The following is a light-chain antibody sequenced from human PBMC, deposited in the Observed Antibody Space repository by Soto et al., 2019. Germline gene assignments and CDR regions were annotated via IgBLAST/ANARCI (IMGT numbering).Light chain of an antibody. Sequence: EIVLTQSPGVVSLSPGERATLSCRASQSFRGLLAWYQQKPGQAPRLLIYDAYNRATGIPPRFSGSGSGTDFTLTISSLEPEDSAVYYCQQRHMWPITFGQGTRLEIK. CDR3: QQRHMWPIT. CDR2: DAY. CDR1: QSFRGL. J-gene: IGKJ5*01. V-gene: IGKV3-11*01.